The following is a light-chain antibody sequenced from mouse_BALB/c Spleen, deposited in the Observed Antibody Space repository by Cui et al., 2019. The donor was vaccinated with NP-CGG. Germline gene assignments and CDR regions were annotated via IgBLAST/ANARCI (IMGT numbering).Light chain of an antibody. CDR3: ALWYSNHWV. J-gene: IGLJ1*01. V-gene: IGLV1*01. Sequence: QAVVTQDSALTTSPGESVTLTCRSSTGAVTTSNYANWVQEKPDHLFNGLIGGTNNRAPGVPARFSGSLIGGKAALTITGAQTEDEAIYFCALWYSNHWVFGGGTKLTVL. CDR2: GTN. CDR1: TGAVTTSNY.